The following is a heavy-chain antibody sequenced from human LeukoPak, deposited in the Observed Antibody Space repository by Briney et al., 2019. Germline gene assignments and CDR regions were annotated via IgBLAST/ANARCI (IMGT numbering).Heavy chain of an antibody. J-gene: IGHJ4*02. Sequence: GGSLRLSCAASGFSVSSNYMSWVRQAPGKGLEWVSTIYSGESAYYADSVKGRFTISRDNSKNALVLQMNSLTAADTAVYYCARDGGSVYCSSSNCYEGFDYWGQGTLVTVSS. CDR2: IYSGESA. D-gene: IGHD2-2*01. V-gene: IGHV3-66*01. CDR3: ARDGGSVYCSSSNCYEGFDY. CDR1: GFSVSSNY.